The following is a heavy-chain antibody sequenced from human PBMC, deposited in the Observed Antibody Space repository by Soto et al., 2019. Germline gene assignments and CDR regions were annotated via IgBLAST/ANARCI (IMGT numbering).Heavy chain of an antibody. CDR1: AGTISSGDYY. J-gene: IGHJ6*02. CDR3: ARELGGGNSGAYGMDV. Sequence: NLSETLALTCTVSAGTISSGDYYWSWIPQPPGKGLEWIGYIYYSGSTYYNPSLKSRVTISVDTSKNQFSLKLSSVTAADTAVYYCARELGGGNSGAYGMDVWGQGTTVT. V-gene: IGHV4-30-4*01. D-gene: IGHD2-21*02. CDR2: IYYSGST.